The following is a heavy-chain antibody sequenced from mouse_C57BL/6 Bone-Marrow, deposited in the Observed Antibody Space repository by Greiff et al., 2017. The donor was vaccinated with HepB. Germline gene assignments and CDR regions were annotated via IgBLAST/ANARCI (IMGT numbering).Heavy chain of an antibody. CDR1: GFSFNTYA. J-gene: IGHJ3*01. Sequence: EVKVVESGGGLVQPKGSLKLSCAASGFSFNTYAMNWVRQAPGKGLEWVARIRSKSNNYATYYADSVKDRFTISRDDSESMLYLQMNNLKTEDTAMYYCVRQGFTTGFAYWGQGTLVTVSA. D-gene: IGHD2-12*01. CDR2: IRSKSNNYAT. CDR3: VRQGFTTGFAY. V-gene: IGHV10-1*01.